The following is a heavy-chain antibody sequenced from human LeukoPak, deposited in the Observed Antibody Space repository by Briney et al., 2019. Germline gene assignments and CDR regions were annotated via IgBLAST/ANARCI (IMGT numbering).Heavy chain of an antibody. CDR3: ARERDSSPYFDY. D-gene: IGHD6-6*01. V-gene: IGHV1-69*05. CDR2: IIPIFGTA. CDR1: GGTFSSYA. J-gene: IGHJ4*02. Sequence: SVKVSCKASGGTFSSYAISWVRQAPGQGLEWMGGIIPIFGTANYAQKFQGRVTITTDESTSTAYMELSSLRSEDTAVYYCARERDSSPYFDYWGQGTLVTVSS.